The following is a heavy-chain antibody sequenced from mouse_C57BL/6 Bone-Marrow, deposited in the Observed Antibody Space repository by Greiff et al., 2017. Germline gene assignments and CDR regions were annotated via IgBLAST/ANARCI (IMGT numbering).Heavy chain of an antibody. CDR3: SRQVTTVLATKYFDV. V-gene: IGHV5-9*01. CDR1: GFTFSSYT. D-gene: IGHD1-1*01. CDR2: ISGGGGNT. J-gene: IGHJ1*03. Sequence: DVMLVESGGGLVKPGGSLKLSCAASGFTFSSYTMSWVRQTPEKRLQWVAAISGGGGNTYYPDSVKGRFTISRDNDKNSQYLQMRSLRSEDTALYYCSRQVTTVLATKYFDVWGTGTTVTVSS.